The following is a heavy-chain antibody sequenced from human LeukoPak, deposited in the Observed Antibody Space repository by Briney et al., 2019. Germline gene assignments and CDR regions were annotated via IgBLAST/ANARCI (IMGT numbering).Heavy chain of an antibody. Sequence: GRSLRLSCAASGFTFSSYGMHWVRQAPGKGLEWVAVISYDGSNKYYTDSVKGRFTISRDNSKNTLYLQMNSLRAEDTAVYYCAKDMGYIVVVTAFDYWGQGTLVTVSS. CDR2: ISYDGSNK. CDR3: AKDMGYIVVVTAFDY. J-gene: IGHJ4*02. D-gene: IGHD2-21*02. V-gene: IGHV3-30*18. CDR1: GFTFSSYG.